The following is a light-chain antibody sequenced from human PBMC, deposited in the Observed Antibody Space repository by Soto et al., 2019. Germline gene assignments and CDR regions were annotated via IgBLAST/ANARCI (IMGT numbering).Light chain of an antibody. CDR3: NSYTTTSSWV. CDR2: EVT. V-gene: IGLV2-14*01. CDR1: SSDVGGYNY. J-gene: IGLJ3*02. Sequence: QSALTQPASVSGSPGQSITISCTGTSSDVGGYNYVSWYQQHPGKAHKLIIYEVTNRPSGVSNRFSGAKSGNTASLTISGLQSEDEADYYCNSYTTTSSWVFGGGTKRTVL.